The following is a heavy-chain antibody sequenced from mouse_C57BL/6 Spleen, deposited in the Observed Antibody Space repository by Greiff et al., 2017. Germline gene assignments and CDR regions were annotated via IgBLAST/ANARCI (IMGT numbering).Heavy chain of an antibody. D-gene: IGHD1-1*01. J-gene: IGHJ4*01. CDR2: ISSGSSTI. CDR1: GFTFSDYG. V-gene: IGHV5-17*01. CDR3: AITTVVAYYAMDY. Sequence: DVKLVESGGGLVKPGGSLKLSCAASGFTFSDYGMHWVRQAPEKGLEWVAYISSGSSTIYYADTVKGRFTISRDNAKNTLFLQMTSLRSEDTAMYYCAITTVVAYYAMDYWGQGTSVTVSS.